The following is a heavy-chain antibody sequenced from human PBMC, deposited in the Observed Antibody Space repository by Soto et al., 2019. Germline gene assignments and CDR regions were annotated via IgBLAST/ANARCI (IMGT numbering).Heavy chain of an antibody. V-gene: IGHV3-15*07. Sequence: PGGSLRLSCAASGFTFSNAWINWVRQAPGKGLEWVGRIKSKTDGGTPDYTAPVKGKFTISRDDSKNMVYQQMNSLKTEDTGFFYCTTDSYSSIIVVRFGYWGHGPLVTVSS. CDR1: GFTFSNAW. CDR3: TTDSYSSIIVVRFGY. J-gene: IGHJ4*01. D-gene: IGHD3-22*01. CDR2: IKSKTDGGTP.